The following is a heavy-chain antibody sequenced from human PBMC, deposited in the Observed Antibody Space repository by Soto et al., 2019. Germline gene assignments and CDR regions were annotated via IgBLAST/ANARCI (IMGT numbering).Heavy chain of an antibody. D-gene: IGHD3-10*01. J-gene: IGHJ4*02. Sequence: SETLSLTCAVHGGSFSDYYWSWIRQPPGKGLEWIGEIHPSGSTNYNPSLMSRVTISVDTSKNQFSLKLTSVTAADTAVYYCARATRGITNWGQGTLVTVSS. V-gene: IGHV4-34*01. CDR2: IHPSGST. CDR1: GGSFSDYY. CDR3: ARATRGITN.